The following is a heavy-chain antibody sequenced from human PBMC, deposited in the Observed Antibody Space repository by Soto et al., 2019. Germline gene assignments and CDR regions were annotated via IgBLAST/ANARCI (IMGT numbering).Heavy chain of an antibody. V-gene: IGHV1-8*01. CDR3: ARGGTIFGAEYYYYGMDV. D-gene: IGHD3-3*01. Sequence: QVQLVQSGAEVKKPGASVKVSCKASGYTFTSYDINWVRQATGQGLEWMGWMNPNSGNTGYAQKFQGRVTMTRNTSISTAYMELSSLRSEDSAVYYCARGGTIFGAEYYYYGMDVWGQGTTVTVSS. CDR1: GYTFTSYD. J-gene: IGHJ6*02. CDR2: MNPNSGNT.